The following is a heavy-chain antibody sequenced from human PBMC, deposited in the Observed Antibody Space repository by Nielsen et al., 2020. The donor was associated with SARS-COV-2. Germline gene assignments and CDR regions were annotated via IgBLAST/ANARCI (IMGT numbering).Heavy chain of an antibody. CDR3: ARDRYYDFWSGYGDAFDI. CDR1: GYTFTGYY. D-gene: IGHD3-3*01. J-gene: IGHJ3*02. Sequence: ASVKVSCKASGYTFTGYYMHWVRQAPGQGLEWMGRINPNSGGTNYAQKFQGRVTMTRDTSISTAYMELSRLRSDDTAVYYCARDRYYDFWSGYGDAFDIWGQGTMVTVSS. CDR2: INPNSGGT. V-gene: IGHV1-2*06.